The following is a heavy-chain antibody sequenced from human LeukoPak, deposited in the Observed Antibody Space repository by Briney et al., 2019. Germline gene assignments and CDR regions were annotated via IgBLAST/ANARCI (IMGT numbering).Heavy chain of an antibody. CDR3: ARGSQWELLL. CDR1: GFIFSGFE. V-gene: IGHV3-48*03. Sequence: GGSLRLSCAASGFIFSGFEMNWVRQAPGKGLEWISYITSSGRTIYYADSVKGRFTISRDNAKNSLYLQMNSLRADDTAVYYCARGSQWELLLWGQGTLVTVSS. D-gene: IGHD1-26*01. CDR2: ITSSGRTI. J-gene: IGHJ4*02.